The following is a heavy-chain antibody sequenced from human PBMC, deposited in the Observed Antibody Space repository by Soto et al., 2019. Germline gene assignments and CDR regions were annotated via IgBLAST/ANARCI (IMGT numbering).Heavy chain of an antibody. J-gene: IGHJ4*02. CDR3: ARDGRVGSSGWYVHDNYFDY. D-gene: IGHD6-19*01. V-gene: IGHV4-59*01. CDR1: GGSISSYY. Sequence: SETLSLTCTVSGGSISSYYWSWIRQPPGKGLEWIGYIYYSGSTNYNPSLKSRVTISVDTSKNQFSLKLSSVTAADTAVYYCARDGRVGSSGWYVHDNYFDYWGQGTLVTVSS. CDR2: IYYSGST.